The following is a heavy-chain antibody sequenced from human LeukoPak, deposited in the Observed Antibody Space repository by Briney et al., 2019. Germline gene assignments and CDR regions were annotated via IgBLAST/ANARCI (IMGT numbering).Heavy chain of an antibody. CDR2: ISKNTVDT. D-gene: IGHD7-27*01. V-gene: IGHV3-23*01. CDR3: AREWGSGWFDP. J-gene: IGHJ5*02. CDR1: GFIFSRYA. Sequence: GGSLRLSCTGSGFIFSRYAVSWVRQAPGKGLEWVSAISKNTVDTYYADSVKGRLTISRDSSKNTVYLQMNSLRAEDTAVYYCAREWGSGWFDPWGQGTLVTVSS.